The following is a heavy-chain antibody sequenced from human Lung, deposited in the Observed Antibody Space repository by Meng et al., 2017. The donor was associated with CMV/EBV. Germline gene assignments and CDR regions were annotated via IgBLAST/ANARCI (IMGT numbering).Heavy chain of an antibody. J-gene: IGHJ4*02. D-gene: IGHD4-17*01. CDR3: ARNPVTNRRGSHFDC. Sequence: GESXKISCAASGFILSSYWMSWVRQAPGKGLEWVANIKQDGSEKYYVDSARGRFTISRDNAKSSLYLQMNGLRAEDTAVYYCARNPVTNRRGSHFDCWGQGXLVTASS. CDR1: GFILSSYW. V-gene: IGHV3-7*01. CDR2: IKQDGSEK.